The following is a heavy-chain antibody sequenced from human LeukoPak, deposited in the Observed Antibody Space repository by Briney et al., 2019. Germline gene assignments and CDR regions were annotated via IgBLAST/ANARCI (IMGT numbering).Heavy chain of an antibody. Sequence: SETLSLTCTVSGGSISSYYWSWIRQPPGKGLEWIGYIYYSGSTNYSPSLKSRVTISVDTSKNQFSLKLSSVTAADTAVYYCARHSGSYYGWFDPWGQGTLVTVSS. V-gene: IGHV4-59*08. CDR1: GGSISSYY. D-gene: IGHD1-26*01. J-gene: IGHJ5*02. CDR3: ARHSGSYYGWFDP. CDR2: IYYSGST.